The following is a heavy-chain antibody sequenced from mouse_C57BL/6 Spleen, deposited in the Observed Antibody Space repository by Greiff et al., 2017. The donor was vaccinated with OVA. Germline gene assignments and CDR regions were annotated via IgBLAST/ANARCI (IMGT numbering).Heavy chain of an antibody. CDR3: ARGDGYLYYFDD. CDR2: INPGSGGT. J-gene: IGHJ2*01. D-gene: IGHD2-3*01. V-gene: IGHV1-54*01. Sequence: QVQLKESGAELVRPGTSVKVSCKASGYAFTNYLIEWVKQRPGQGLEWIGVINPGSGGTNYNEKFKGKATLTADKSSSTAYMQLSSLTSEDSAGYFCARGDGYLYYFDDWGQGTTLTVSS. CDR1: GYAFTNYL.